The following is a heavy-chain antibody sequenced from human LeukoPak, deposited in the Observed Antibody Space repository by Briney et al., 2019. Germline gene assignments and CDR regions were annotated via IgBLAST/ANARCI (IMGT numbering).Heavy chain of an antibody. D-gene: IGHD2-2*01. V-gene: IGHV3-23*01. J-gene: IGHJ4*02. Sequence: GGSLRLSCAASGFTFSSYAMSWVRQAPGKGLEWVAGISGRVSSTNYADSVKGRFTISRDNSKNTLYLQMNSLRAEDTAIYYCAKAALRYQLLSSLDYWGQGTLVTVSS. CDR2: ISGRVSST. CDR3: AKAALRYQLLSSLDY. CDR1: GFTFSSYA.